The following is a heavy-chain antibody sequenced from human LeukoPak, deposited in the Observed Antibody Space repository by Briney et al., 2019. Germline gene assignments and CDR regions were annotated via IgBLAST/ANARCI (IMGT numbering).Heavy chain of an antibody. V-gene: IGHV3-21*01. CDR1: GFTFSSYS. CDR2: ISSSSSYI. Sequence: PGGSLRLSCAASGFTFSSYSMNWVRQAPGKGLEWVSSISSSSSYIYYADSVKGRFTISRDNAKNSLYLQMNSLRAEDTAVYYCAREDDEGGDYWGQGTLATVSS. CDR3: AREDDEGGDY. D-gene: IGHD1-1*01. J-gene: IGHJ4*02.